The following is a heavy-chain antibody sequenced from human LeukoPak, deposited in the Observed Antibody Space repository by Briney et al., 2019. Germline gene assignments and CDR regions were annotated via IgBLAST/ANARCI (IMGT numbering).Heavy chain of an antibody. CDR1: GFTFSSYG. V-gene: IGHV3-33*01. D-gene: IGHD1-14*01. Sequence: GGSLRLSCAASGFTFSSYGMHWVRQAPAKGLEWVAVIWYGGSNKYYADSVKGRFTISRDNSKNTLYLQMNSLRAEDTGVYYCARSNHADDFWGQGTLVTVSS. CDR2: IWYGGSNK. CDR3: ARSNHADDF. J-gene: IGHJ4*02.